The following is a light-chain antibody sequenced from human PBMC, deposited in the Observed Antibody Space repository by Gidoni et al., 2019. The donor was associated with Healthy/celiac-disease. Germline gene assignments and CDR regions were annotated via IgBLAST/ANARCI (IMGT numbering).Light chain of an antibody. CDR1: QSVSSSY. Sequence: PGERATLSCRASQSVSSSYLAWYQQKPGQAPRLLIYGASSRATGIPDRFSGSGSGTDFTLTISRLEPEEFAVYYCQQYGSSRWTFGQGTKVEIK. J-gene: IGKJ1*01. CDR2: GAS. V-gene: IGKV3-20*01. CDR3: QQYGSSRWT.